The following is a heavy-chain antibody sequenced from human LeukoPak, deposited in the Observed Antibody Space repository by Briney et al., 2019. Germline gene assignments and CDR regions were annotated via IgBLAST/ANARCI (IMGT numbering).Heavy chain of an antibody. CDR2: ISYDGSNK. CDR1: GFTFSSYG. D-gene: IGHD3-22*01. CDR3: AKDGLGYYYDSSGRDAFDI. J-gene: IGHJ3*02. V-gene: IGHV3-30*18. Sequence: GGSLRLSCAASGFTFSSYGMHWVRQASGKGLEWVAVISYDGSNKYYADSVKGRFTISRDNSKNTLYLQMNSLRAEDTAVYYCAKDGLGYYYDSSGRDAFDIWGQGTMVTVSS.